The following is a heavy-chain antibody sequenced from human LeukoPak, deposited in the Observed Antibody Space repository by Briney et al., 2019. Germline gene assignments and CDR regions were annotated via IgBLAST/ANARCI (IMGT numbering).Heavy chain of an antibody. CDR1: GFTFSSYA. D-gene: IGHD1-26*01. CDR3: AKDRFSGSYYEGAFDI. CDR2: ISGSGGST. J-gene: IGHJ3*02. V-gene: IGHV3-23*01. Sequence: GGSLRLSCAASGFTFSSYAMSWVRQAPGKGLEWVSAISGSGGSTYYADSVKGRFTISRDNSKNTLYLQMNSLRAEDTAVYYCAKDRFSGSYYEGAFDIWGQGTMVTVSS.